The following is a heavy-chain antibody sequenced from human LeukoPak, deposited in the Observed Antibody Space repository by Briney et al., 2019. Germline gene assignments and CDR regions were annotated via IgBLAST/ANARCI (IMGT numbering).Heavy chain of an antibody. J-gene: IGHJ6*03. Sequence: SETLSLTCAVYGGSFSGYYWSWIRQPPGKGLEWIGEINHSGSTNYNPSLKSRVTMSVDTSKNQFSLKLSSVTAADTAVYYCARVWGGSYSYYYYVDVWGKGTTVTVSS. CDR2: INHSGST. D-gene: IGHD1-26*01. CDR3: ARVWGGSYSYYYYVDV. CDR1: GGSFSGYY. V-gene: IGHV4-34*01.